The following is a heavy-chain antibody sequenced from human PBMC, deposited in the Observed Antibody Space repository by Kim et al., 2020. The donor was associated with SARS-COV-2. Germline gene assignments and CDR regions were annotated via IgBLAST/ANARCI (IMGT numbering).Heavy chain of an antibody. CDR1: GFTFSSYA. V-gene: IGHV3-64*01. CDR3: AGSSGGSSHRGAFDI. D-gene: IGHD2-15*01. Sequence: GGSLRLSCAASGFTFSSYAMHWVRQAPGKGLEYVSAISSNGGSTYYANSVKGRFTISRDNSKNTLYLQMGSLRAEDMAVYYCAGSSGGSSHRGAFDIWGQGTMVTVSS. CDR2: ISSNGGST. J-gene: IGHJ3*02.